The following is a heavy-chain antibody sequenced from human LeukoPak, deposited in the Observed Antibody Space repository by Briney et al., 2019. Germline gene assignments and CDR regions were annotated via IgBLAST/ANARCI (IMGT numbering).Heavy chain of an antibody. Sequence: GGSLRLSCAASGFTFSSYSMNWVRQAPGKGLEWVSSISSSSSYIYYADSVKGRFTISRDNAKNSLYLQMNSLRAEDTAVYYCAREGCSSTSCYTGKYYFDYWGQGTLVTVSS. CDR1: GFTFSSYS. CDR2: ISSSSSYI. V-gene: IGHV3-21*01. CDR3: AREGCSSTSCYTGKYYFDY. J-gene: IGHJ4*02. D-gene: IGHD2-2*02.